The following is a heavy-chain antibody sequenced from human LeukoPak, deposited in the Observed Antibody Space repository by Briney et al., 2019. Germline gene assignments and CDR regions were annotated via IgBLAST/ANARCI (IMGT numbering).Heavy chain of an antibody. D-gene: IGHD2-15*01. CDR2: ISGSGGST. Sequence: PGGSLRPSCAASGFTFSSYAMSWVRQAPGKGLEWVSAISGSGGSTYYADSVEGRFTISRDNSKNTLYLQMNSLRAEDTAVYYCAKMEGLYCSGGSCYPQFDPWGQGTLVTVSS. CDR1: GFTFSSYA. V-gene: IGHV3-23*01. CDR3: AKMEGLYCSGGSCYPQFDP. J-gene: IGHJ5*02.